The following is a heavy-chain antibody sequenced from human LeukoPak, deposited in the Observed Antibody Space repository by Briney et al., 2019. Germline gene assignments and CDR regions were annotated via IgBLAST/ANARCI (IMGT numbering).Heavy chain of an antibody. CDR3: ARVHNWLFDY. V-gene: IGHV3-21*01. CDR1: GFTFSSYS. D-gene: IGHD1-1*01. J-gene: IGHJ4*02. Sequence: GGSLRLSCAASGFTFSSYSMNWVRQAPGKGLEWVSSISSSSSYIYYADSVKGRFTISRDNAKNTLYLQMNSLRAEDTAVYSCARVHNWLFDYWGQGSLVTVSS. CDR2: ISSSSSYI.